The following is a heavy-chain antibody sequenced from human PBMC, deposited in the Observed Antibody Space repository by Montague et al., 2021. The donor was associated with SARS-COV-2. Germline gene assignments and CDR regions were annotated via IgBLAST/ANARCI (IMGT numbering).Heavy chain of an antibody. CDR3: ARGYSA. CDR1: GFTFSDSW. V-gene: IGHV3-74*03. Sequence: SLRLSCAASGFTFSDSWMHWVRQAPGKGLVWVSGINGDGSRTVYADSVKGRFPISRDNATNTLFLQMNILRAEDTADYYCARGYSAWGQGTPVTVSS. CDR2: INGDGSRT. J-gene: IGHJ5*02. D-gene: IGHD1-1*01.